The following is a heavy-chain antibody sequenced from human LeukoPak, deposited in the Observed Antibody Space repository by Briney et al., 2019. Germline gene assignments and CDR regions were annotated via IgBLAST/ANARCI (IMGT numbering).Heavy chain of an antibody. D-gene: IGHD4-17*01. Sequence: SETLSLTCTISGGSISTHYWTWIRQPPGRGLEWIGYVLYSGITNYNPSLRSRITISVDTSQNQFSPSLRSVTAADTAVYYCARDLTTVTKGFDIWGQGTMVTVSS. CDR3: ARDLTTVTKGFDI. V-gene: IGHV4-59*11. J-gene: IGHJ3*02. CDR2: VLYSGIT. CDR1: GGSISTHY.